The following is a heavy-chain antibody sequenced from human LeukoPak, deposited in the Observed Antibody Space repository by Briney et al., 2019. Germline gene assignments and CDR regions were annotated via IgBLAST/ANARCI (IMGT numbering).Heavy chain of an antibody. CDR1: GGSISSGGYY. CDR3: ARARGRGYYYYMDV. CDR2: IYYSGST. D-gene: IGHD3-10*01. J-gene: IGHJ6*03. V-gene: IGHV4-31*03. Sequence: PSETLSLTCTVSGGSISSGGYYWSWIRQHPGKGLEWIGYIYYSGSTYYNPSLKSRVTISEDTSKNQFSLKLSSVTAADTAVYYCARARGRGYYYYMDVWGKGTTVTVSS.